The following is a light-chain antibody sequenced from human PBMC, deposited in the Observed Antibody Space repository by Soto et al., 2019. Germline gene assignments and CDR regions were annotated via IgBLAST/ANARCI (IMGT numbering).Light chain of an antibody. CDR1: QSVSSSY. Sequence: EIVLTQSTGTLSLSPGERATLSYRASQSVSSSYLAWYQQKPGQAPRLLIYGASSRATGIPDRFSGSGSGTDFTLTISRLEPEDFAVYYCQQYGSSPPWMFGQGTKVEIK. V-gene: IGKV3-20*01. CDR3: QQYGSSPPWM. J-gene: IGKJ1*01. CDR2: GAS.